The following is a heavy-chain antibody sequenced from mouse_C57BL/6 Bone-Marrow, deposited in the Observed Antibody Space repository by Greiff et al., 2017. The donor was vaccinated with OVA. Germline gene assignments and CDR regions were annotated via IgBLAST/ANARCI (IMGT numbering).Heavy chain of an antibody. V-gene: IGHV1-19*01. CDR1: GYTFTDYY. Sequence: EVQLQQSGPVLVKPGASVKMSCKASGYTFTDYYMNWVKQSHGKSLEWIGVINPYNGGTSYNQKFKGKATLTVDKSSSTAYMELNSLTSEDSAVYYCASFTTERGGGFAYWGQGTLVTVSA. J-gene: IGHJ3*01. D-gene: IGHD1-1*01. CDR3: ASFTTERGGGFAY. CDR2: INPYNGGT.